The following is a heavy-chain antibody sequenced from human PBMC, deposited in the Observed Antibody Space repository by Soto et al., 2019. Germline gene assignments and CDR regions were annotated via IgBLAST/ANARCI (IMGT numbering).Heavy chain of an antibody. D-gene: IGHD3-3*01. Sequence: PSQTLSLTCAISGDSVSSHCAGWNWVRQTPSRGLEWLGRTYYKSKWYYNSAVSVKSRITINPDTSKNQFSLQLNSVTPEDTAVYYCSRGSWDDVSGHYYMDVWGKGTTVTVSS. CDR1: GDSVSSHCAG. V-gene: IGHV6-1*01. J-gene: IGHJ6*03. CDR2: TYYKSKWYY. CDR3: SRGSWDDVSGHYYMDV.